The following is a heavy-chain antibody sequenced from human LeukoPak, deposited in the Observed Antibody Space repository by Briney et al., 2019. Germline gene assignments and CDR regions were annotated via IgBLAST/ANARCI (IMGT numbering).Heavy chain of an antibody. CDR2: IASDGSST. J-gene: IGHJ4*02. Sequence: PGGSLRLSCAASGFTFSSYWMNWVRQAPGKGLVWVSRIASDGSSTTYADSVKGRFSISRDNAKNTLYLQMNSLRVEDTAVYYCAKPGKELYFDYWGQGTLVTVSS. D-gene: IGHD1-26*01. CDR1: GFTFSSYW. CDR3: AKPGKELYFDY. V-gene: IGHV3-74*01.